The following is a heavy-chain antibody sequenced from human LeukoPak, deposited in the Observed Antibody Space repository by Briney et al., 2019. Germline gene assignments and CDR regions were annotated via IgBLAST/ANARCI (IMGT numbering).Heavy chain of an antibody. Sequence: GGSLRLSCAASGFNFTNYVMHWVRQAPGKGLEWVAVISYDGSNKYYADSVKGRFTISRDNSKNTLYLQMNSLRAEDTAVYYCASRKPGYSSSWYPEYFQHWGQGTLVTVSS. CDR3: ASRKPGYSSSWYPEYFQH. V-gene: IGHV3-30*19. CDR1: GFNFTNYV. J-gene: IGHJ1*01. CDR2: ISYDGSNK. D-gene: IGHD6-13*01.